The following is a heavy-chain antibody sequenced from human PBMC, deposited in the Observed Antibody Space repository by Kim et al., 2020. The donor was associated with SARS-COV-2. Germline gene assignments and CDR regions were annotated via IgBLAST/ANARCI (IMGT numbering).Heavy chain of an antibody. CDR1: GFTFSSHW. Sequence: GGSLRLSCATSGFTFSSHWMTWVRQAPGKGLEWVANIKQDGSEKYYVDSVKGRFTISRDNAKNSVYLQMNSLRVGDTAVYYCARDAGGRDDVWGRGTLVTVSS. D-gene: IGHD2-15*01. V-gene: IGHV3-7*01. CDR2: IKQDGSEK. CDR3: ARDAGGRDDV. J-gene: IGHJ4*02.